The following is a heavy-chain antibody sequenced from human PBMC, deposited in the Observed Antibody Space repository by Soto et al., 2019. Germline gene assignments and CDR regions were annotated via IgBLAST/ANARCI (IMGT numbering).Heavy chain of an antibody. CDR2: IIPLLGTA. D-gene: IGHD3-3*01. CDR1: GGTFSSYG. J-gene: IGHJ3*01. V-gene: IGHV1-69*14. CDR3: ARRVGVHGFDL. Sequence: QVQLVQSGAEVKKPGSSVKVSCKASGGTFSSYGISWVRQAPGQGLEWMGEIIPLLGTANYAQKFQGRVTFIADTSTTIAYMERRSLRSEDTAAYYCARRVGVHGFDLWGQGTLVTVSS.